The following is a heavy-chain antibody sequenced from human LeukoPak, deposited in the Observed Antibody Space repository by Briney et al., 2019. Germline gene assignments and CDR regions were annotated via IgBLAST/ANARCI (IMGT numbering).Heavy chain of an antibody. V-gene: IGHV4-61*02. Sequence: PSQTLSLTCTVSGGSISSGSYYWSWIRQPAGKGLEWIGRIYTSGSTNYNPSLKSRVTISVDTSKNQFSLKLSSVTAADTAVYYCARERRDSLSYYGMDVWGQGTTVTVSS. J-gene: IGHJ6*02. CDR2: IYTSGST. CDR1: GGSISSGSYY. D-gene: IGHD3-22*01. CDR3: ARERRDSLSYYGMDV.